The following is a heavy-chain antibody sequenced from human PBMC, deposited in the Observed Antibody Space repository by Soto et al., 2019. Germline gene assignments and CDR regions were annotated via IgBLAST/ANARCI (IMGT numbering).Heavy chain of an antibody. D-gene: IGHD2-21*01. Sequence: SETLSLTCTVSGVSIHNSHSFWGWIRQPTGKGLEFIGTVYYSGGANYNSSLKSRVTISVDTANNQVSLRMRSLTAADTAVYYCGRVVEGATRHTDLDSWGQGALVTVSS. V-gene: IGHV4-39*01. CDR1: GVSIHNSHSF. CDR2: VYYSGGA. CDR3: GRVVEGATRHTDLDS. J-gene: IGHJ5*01.